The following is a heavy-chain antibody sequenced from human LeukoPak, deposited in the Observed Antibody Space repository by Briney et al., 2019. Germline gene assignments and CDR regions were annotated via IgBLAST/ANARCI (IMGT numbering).Heavy chain of an antibody. CDR1: GFTFSSYW. Sequence: GGSLRLSCAASGFTFSSYWMSWVRQAPGKGLEWVANIKQDGSEKYYVDSVKGRFTISRDNAKNSLYLQMNSLRAEDTAVYYRARIYGGKGGNFDYWGQGTLVTVSS. V-gene: IGHV3-7*01. CDR3: ARIYGGKGGNFDY. D-gene: IGHD4-23*01. CDR2: IKQDGSEK. J-gene: IGHJ4*02.